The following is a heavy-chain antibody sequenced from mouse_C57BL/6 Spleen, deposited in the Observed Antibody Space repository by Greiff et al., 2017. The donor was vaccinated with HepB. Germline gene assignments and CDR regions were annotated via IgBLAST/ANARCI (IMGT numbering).Heavy chain of an antibody. CDR3: AIKGDWYFDV. J-gene: IGHJ1*03. CDR1: GYTFTSYT. D-gene: IGHD1-3*01. CDR2: INPSSGYT. Sequence: QVQLKQSGAELARPGASVKMSCKASGYTFTSYTMHWVKQRPGEGLEWNGYINPSSGYTKYNQKFKDKATLTADKSSSTAYMQLSSLTTEDSAVYYCAIKGDWYFDVWGTGTTVTVSS. V-gene: IGHV1-4*01.